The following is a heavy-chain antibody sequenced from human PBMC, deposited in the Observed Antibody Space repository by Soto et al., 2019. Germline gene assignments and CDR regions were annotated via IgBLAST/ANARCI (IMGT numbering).Heavy chain of an antibody. CDR3: ARDMGLGGDASEFDY. J-gene: IGHJ4*02. D-gene: IGHD2-21*02. CDR2: MNQDGSKK. V-gene: IGHV3-7*01. CDR1: GFSFRTYW. Sequence: EVHLVESGGGLVHPGGSLRLSCAASGFSFRTYWMNWVRQAPGKGLEGVAIMNQDGSKKYYVDSVEGRFTISRDSAKNSLYLHMNSLRAEDTAAYYCARDMGLGGDASEFDYWGQGTLVTVSS.